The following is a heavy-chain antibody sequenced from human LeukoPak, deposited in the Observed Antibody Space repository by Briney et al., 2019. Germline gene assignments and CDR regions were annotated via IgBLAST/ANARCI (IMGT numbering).Heavy chain of an antibody. D-gene: IGHD5-18*01. V-gene: IGHV4-59*01. CDR3: ARVSGYFPLYYFDY. CDR1: GGSISSYY. CDR2: IYYSGST. Sequence: PSETLSLTCTVSGGSISSYYWSWIRQPPGKGLEWIGYIYYSGSTNYNPSLKSRVTISVDTSKNQFSLKLSSVTAADTAVYYCARVSGYFPLYYFDYWGQGTLVTVSS. J-gene: IGHJ4*02.